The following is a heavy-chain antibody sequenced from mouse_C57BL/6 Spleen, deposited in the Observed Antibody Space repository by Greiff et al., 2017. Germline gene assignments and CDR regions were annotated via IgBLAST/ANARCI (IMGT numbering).Heavy chain of an antibody. J-gene: IGHJ1*03. V-gene: IGHV5-9*01. Sequence: EVKLMESGGGLVKPGGSLKLSCAASGFTFSSYTMSWVRQTPEKRLEWVATISGGGGNTYYPDSVKGRFTISRDNAKNTLYLQMSSLRSEDTALYYCARRGGSTWYFDVWGTGTTVTVSS. CDR3: ARRGGSTWYFDV. D-gene: IGHD1-1*01. CDR2: ISGGGGNT. CDR1: GFTFSSYT.